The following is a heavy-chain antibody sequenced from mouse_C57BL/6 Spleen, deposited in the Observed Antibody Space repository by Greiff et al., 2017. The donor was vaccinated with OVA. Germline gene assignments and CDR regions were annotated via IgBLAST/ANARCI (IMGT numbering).Heavy chain of an antibody. V-gene: IGHV1-26*01. Sequence: EVKLQQSGPELVKPGASVKISCKASGYTFTDYYMNWVKQSHGKSLEWIGDINPNNGGTSYNQKFKGKATLTVDKSSSTAYMELRSLTSEDSAVYYCARPLNGAVYFDYWGQGTTLTVSS. CDR2: INPNNGGT. J-gene: IGHJ2*01. CDR1: GYTFTDYY. CDR3: ARPLNGAVYFDY.